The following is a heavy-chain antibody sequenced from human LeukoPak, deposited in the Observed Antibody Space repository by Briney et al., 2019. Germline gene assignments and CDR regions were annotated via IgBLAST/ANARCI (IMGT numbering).Heavy chain of an antibody. Sequence: GASVKVSCKASGGTFSSYAISWVGQAPGQGLEWMGGIIPIFGTANYAQKFQGRVTITTDESTSTAYMELSSLRSEDTAVYYCARVSSGSYYGGFDYWGQGTLVTVSS. J-gene: IGHJ4*02. V-gene: IGHV1-69*05. CDR1: GGTFSSYA. CDR2: IIPIFGTA. CDR3: ARVSSGSYYGGFDY. D-gene: IGHD3-10*02.